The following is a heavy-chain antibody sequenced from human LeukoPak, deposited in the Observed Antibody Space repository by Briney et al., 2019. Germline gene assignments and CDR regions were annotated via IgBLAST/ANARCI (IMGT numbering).Heavy chain of an antibody. D-gene: IGHD2-15*01. V-gene: IGHV3-23*01. CDR2: ISGSGGST. CDR3: ARSRYCSGGSCYAFDI. CDR1: GFTFSSYW. J-gene: IGHJ3*02. Sequence: GGSLRLSCAASGFTFSSYWMSWVRQAPGKGLEWVSAISGSGGSTYYADSVKGRFTISRDNSKNTLYLQMNSLRAEDTAVYYCARSRYCSGGSCYAFDIWGRGTMVTVSS.